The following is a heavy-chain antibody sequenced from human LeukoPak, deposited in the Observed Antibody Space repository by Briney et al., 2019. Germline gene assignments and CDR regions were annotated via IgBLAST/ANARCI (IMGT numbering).Heavy chain of an antibody. CDR3: AKAGGIVVVVAARALDY. D-gene: IGHD2-15*01. CDR2: ITSRGGST. J-gene: IGHJ4*02. V-gene: IGHV3-23*01. CDR1: GFTFTTYA. Sequence: GGSLRLSCAASGFTFTTYAMSWVRQAPGRGLEWVSSITSRGGSTYYADSVKGRFTISRDNSKNTLYLQMNSLRAEDTAVYYCAKAGGIVVVVAARALDYWGQGTLVTVSS.